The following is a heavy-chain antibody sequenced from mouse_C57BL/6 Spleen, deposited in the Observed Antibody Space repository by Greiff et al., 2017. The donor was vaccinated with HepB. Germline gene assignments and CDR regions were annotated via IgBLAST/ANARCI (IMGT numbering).Heavy chain of an antibody. CDR2: ISYDGSN. V-gene: IGHV3-6*01. CDR3: ATDGYYAMDY. Sequence: EVKLMESGPGLVKPSQSLSLTCSVTGYSITSGYYWNWIRQFPGNKLEWMGYISYDGSNNYNPSLKNRISITRDTSKNQFFLKLNSVTTEDTATYYCATDGYYAMDYWGQGTSVTVSS. D-gene: IGHD2-3*01. CDR1: GYSITSGYY. J-gene: IGHJ4*01.